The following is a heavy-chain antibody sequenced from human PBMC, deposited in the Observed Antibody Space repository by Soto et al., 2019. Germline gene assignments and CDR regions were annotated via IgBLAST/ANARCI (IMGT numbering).Heavy chain of an antibody. CDR3: ARDGDVNTGFGKDY. Sequence: QVQLVEAGGVVVQLGRSVRLSCAASGFTFSSYGMHWVRQAPGKWLGWVAFIWHDGGNKFYAESVKGRFTISRDNSKNTLYLQMTSLSAEDTAMYYCARDGDVNTGFGKDYWGQGTLVTVSS. D-gene: IGHD3-16*01. J-gene: IGHJ4*02. V-gene: IGHV3-33*01. CDR1: GFTFSSYG. CDR2: IWHDGGNK.